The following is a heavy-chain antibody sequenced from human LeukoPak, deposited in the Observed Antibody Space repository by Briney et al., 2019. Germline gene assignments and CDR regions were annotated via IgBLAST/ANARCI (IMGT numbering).Heavy chain of an antibody. J-gene: IGHJ6*04. CDR3: AKGGHLGFCSSTSCENYYYYYGMDV. CDR1: GFTFSSYV. V-gene: IGHV3-23*01. D-gene: IGHD2-2*01. CDR2: INGGGGGT. Sequence: GSLRLSCAASGFTFSSYVMNWVRQTPGKGLEWVSTINGGGGGTSYADSVKGRFTISRDNSKNTLYLQMNSLRAEDTAIYYCAKGGHLGFCSSTSCENYYYYYGMDVWGKGTTVPVSS.